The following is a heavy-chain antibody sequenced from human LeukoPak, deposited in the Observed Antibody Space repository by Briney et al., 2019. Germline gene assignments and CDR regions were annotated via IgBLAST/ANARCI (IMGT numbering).Heavy chain of an antibody. V-gene: IGHV5-51*01. J-gene: IGHJ5*02. CDR2: IYPGDSDT. CDR3: ARHEMYCSGGSCYSIWFDP. CDR1: GYSFTSYW. Sequence: PGESLKISCKGSGYSFTSYWIGWVRQMPGKGLEWMGIIYPGDSDTRYSPSFQGQVTISADKSISTAYLQWSSPKASDTAMYYCARHEMYCSGGSCYSIWFDPWGQGTLVTVSS. D-gene: IGHD2-15*01.